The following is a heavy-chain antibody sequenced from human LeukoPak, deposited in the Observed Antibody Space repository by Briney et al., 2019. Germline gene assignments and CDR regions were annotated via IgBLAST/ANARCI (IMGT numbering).Heavy chain of an antibody. V-gene: IGHV3-66*01. Sequence: GGSLRLSCAASGFTVSTNYMSWVRQAPGKGLEWVSVIYSRGSTYYADSVKGRFTISSDNSKNTLYLQMNSLRDEDTALYYCARGGPEDAFDIWGQGTMVIVSS. CDR3: ARGGPEDAFDI. CDR2: IYSRGST. CDR1: GFTVSTNY. D-gene: IGHD1-14*01. J-gene: IGHJ3*02.